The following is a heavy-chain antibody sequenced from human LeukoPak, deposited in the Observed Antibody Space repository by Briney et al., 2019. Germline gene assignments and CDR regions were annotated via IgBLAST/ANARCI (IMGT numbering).Heavy chain of an antibody. CDR3: GRGATGY. CDR2: INHSGST. V-gene: IGHV4-34*01. D-gene: IGHD1-26*01. CDR1: GGSFSGYY. Sequence: SETLSLACAVYGGSFSGYYWSWIRQPPGKGLEWIGEINHSGSTNYNPSLKSRVTISVDTSKNQFSLKLSSVTAADTAVYYCGRGATGYWGRGTLVTVSS. J-gene: IGHJ4*02.